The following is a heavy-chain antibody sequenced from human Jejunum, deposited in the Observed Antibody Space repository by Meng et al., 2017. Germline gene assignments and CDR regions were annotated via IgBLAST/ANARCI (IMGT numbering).Heavy chain of an antibody. D-gene: IGHD3-10*02. CDR2: IYFDGRNA. J-gene: IGHJ3*02. Sequence: GESLKISCEASGFIFSENGMHWVRQAPGKGLEWVAVIYFDGRNAYYGDSVKGRFTVSRDNSKNTLSLQMNNLRPEDTALYYCASFEGKGHNLRSLKAIDIWGQGTMVTVSS. V-gene: IGHV3-30*01. CDR3: ASFEGKGHNLRSLKAIDI. CDR1: GFIFSENG.